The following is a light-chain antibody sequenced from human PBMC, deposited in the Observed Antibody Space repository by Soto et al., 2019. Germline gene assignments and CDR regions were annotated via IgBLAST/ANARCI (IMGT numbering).Light chain of an antibody. CDR3: QQYNSYSIT. V-gene: IGKV1-5*01. CDR2: DAS. J-gene: IGKJ5*01. CDR1: QSINTW. Sequence: DIQMTQSPSTLSASVGDRVTITCRASQSINTWLAWYQQKPGKALKLLIHDASSLASGVPSRFSGSGSGTEFTLTISSLQPDDFATYYCQQYNSYSITFGQGTRLEIK.